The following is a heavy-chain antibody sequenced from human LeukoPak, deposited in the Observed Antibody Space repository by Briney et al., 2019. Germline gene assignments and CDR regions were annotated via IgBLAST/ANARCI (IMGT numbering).Heavy chain of an antibody. J-gene: IGHJ3*02. CDR1: GGSISSSSYY. V-gene: IGHV4-39*07. CDR3: ARERVTMIVVAQWDAFDI. D-gene: IGHD3-22*01. Sequence: SETLSLTCTVSGGSISSSSYYWGWIRQPPGKGLEWIGSIYYSGSTYYNPSLKSRVTISVDTSKNQFSLKLSSVTAADTAVYYCARERVTMIVVAQWDAFDIWGQGTMVTVSS. CDR2: IYYSGST.